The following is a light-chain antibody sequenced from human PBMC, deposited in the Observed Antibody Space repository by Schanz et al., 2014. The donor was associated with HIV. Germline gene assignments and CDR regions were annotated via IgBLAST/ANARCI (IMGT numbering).Light chain of an antibody. V-gene: IGLV2-14*03. J-gene: IGLJ2*01. CDR1: SSDIGGSDY. CDR2: DVR. CDR3: SSYTSSSTLL. Sequence: QSALTQPASVSGSPGQSITISCSGTSSDIGGSDYVSWYQQHPGRAPKVLIYDVRDRPSGVSNRFSGSKSGNTAFLTISGVQAEDEADYYCSSYTSSSTLLFGGGTKLTVL.